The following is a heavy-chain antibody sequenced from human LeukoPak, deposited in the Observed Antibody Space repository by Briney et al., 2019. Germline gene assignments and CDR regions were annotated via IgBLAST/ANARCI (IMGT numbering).Heavy chain of an antibody. V-gene: IGHV3-30*03. CDR2: ISYDGSNK. CDR1: GFTFSSYG. Sequence: GGSLRLSCAASGFTFSSYGMHWVRQAPGKGLEWVAIISYDGSNKYYADSVQGRFTISRDNSKNTVYLQMNSLRAEDTAVYYCAREIFCWGQGTLVTVSS. CDR3: AREIFC. D-gene: IGHD3-3*01. J-gene: IGHJ4*02.